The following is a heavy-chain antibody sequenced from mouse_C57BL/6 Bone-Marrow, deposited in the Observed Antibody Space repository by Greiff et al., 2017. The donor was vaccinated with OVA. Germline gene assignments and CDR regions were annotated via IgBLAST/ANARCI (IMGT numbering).Heavy chain of an antibody. D-gene: IGHD1-1*01. V-gene: IGHV14-4*01. J-gene: IGHJ2*01. Sequence: DVQLQESGAELVRPGASVKLSCTASGFNIKDDYMHWVKQRPEQGLEWIGWIDPENGDTEYASKFQGKATITADTSSNTAYLQLSSLTSEDTAVYYCTTCITTVPRYYFDYWGQGTTLTVSS. CDR2: IDPENGDT. CDR1: GFNIKDDY. CDR3: TTCITTVPRYYFDY.